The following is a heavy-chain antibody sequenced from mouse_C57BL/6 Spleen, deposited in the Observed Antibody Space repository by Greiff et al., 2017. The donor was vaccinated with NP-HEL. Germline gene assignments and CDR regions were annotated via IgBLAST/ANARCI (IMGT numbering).Heavy chain of an antibody. D-gene: IGHD2-3*01. V-gene: IGHV5-4*01. CDR2: ISDGGSYT. CDR1: GFTFSSYA. CDR3: ARVDGYPYGWYFDV. J-gene: IGHJ1*03. Sequence: EVQLVESGGGLVKPGGSLKLSCAASGFTFSSYAMSWVRQTPEKRLEWVATISDGGSYTYYPDNVKGRFTISRDNAKNNLYLQMSHLKSEDTAMYYCARVDGYPYGWYFDVWGTGTTVTVSS.